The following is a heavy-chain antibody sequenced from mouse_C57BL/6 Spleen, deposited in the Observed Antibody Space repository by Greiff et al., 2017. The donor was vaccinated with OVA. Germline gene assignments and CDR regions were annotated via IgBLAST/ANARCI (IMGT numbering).Heavy chain of an antibody. Sequence: DVMLVESGGDLVKPGGSLKLSCAASGFTFSSYGMSWVRQTPDKRLEWVATISSGGSYTYYPDSVKGRFTISRDNAKNTLYLQMSSLKSEDTAMYYCARQSMVTTESAMDYWGQGTSVTVSS. CDR3: ARQSMVTTESAMDY. D-gene: IGHD2-2*01. V-gene: IGHV5-6*02. CDR2: ISSGGSYT. J-gene: IGHJ4*01. CDR1: GFTFSSYG.